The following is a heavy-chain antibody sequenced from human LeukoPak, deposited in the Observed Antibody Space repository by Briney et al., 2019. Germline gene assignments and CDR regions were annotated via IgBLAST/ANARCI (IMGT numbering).Heavy chain of an antibody. CDR2: ISAYSGDT. D-gene: IGHD4-17*01. Sequence: ASVKVSCTASGYTFTSYGISWVRQAPGQGLEWMGWISAYSGDTNYAQKFQGRATMTTDTSTSTAYMELRSLRSDDTAVYYCARDRDYGDYNTQDLFVYWGQGTLVTVSS. J-gene: IGHJ4*02. CDR3: ARDRDYGDYNTQDLFVY. V-gene: IGHV1-18*01. CDR1: GYTFTSYG.